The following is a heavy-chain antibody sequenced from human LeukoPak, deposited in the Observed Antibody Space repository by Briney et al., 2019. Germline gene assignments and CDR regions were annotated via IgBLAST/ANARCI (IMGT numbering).Heavy chain of an antibody. CDR3: ARAQVPDYYDSSGYASFDY. CDR2: IIPIFGIA. J-gene: IGHJ4*02. Sequence: GASVKVSCKASGGTFSSYAISWVRQAPGQGLEWMGRIIPIFGIANYAQKFQGRVPITADKSTSTAYMELSSLRSEDTAVYYCARAQVPDYYDSSGYASFDYWGQGTLVTVSS. V-gene: IGHV1-69*04. D-gene: IGHD3-22*01. CDR1: GGTFSSYA.